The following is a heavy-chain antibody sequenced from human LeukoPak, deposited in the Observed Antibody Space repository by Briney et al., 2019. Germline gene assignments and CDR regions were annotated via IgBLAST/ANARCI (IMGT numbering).Heavy chain of an antibody. J-gene: IGHJ6*02. CDR2: INVDGSGT. Sequence: GGSLRLSCTASGFTLSNIGMHWVRHAPGSGLVWVSHINVDGSGTTYVDSVKGRFTISRDNAKNTLYLQMNSLRAEDTAVYYCARDLGYGMNVWGQGTTVTVSS. CDR1: GFTLSNIG. V-gene: IGHV3-74*03. CDR3: ARDLGYGMNV.